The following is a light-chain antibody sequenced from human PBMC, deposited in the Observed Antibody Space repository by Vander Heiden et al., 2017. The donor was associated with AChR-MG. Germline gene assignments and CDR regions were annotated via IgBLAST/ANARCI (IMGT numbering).Light chain of an antibody. V-gene: IGLV2-14*01. CDR1: SSDVGGYNY. Sequence: QSAPTQPASVSGSPGQSITISCTGTSSDVGGYNYVSWYQQHPGKAPKLMIYDVSKRPSGVSNRFSGSKAGNTASLTISGLQAEDEADYYCSSYTSSSTWGFGGGTKLTVL. CDR2: DVS. CDR3: SSYTSSSTWG. J-gene: IGLJ3*02.